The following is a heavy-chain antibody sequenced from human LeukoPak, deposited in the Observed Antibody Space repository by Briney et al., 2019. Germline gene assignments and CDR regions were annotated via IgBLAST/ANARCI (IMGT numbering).Heavy chain of an antibody. Sequence: SETLSLTCTVSGYSISSGYYWGWIRQPPGKGLEGIGSIYHSWSTYYNPSLQSRVTISVDTSKNLFSLKLSAVTAADAAVYYCARGTLLGSSSSLLFDHWGQGTLVTVSS. CDR2: IYHSWST. V-gene: IGHV4-38-2*02. CDR3: ARGTLLGSSSSLLFDH. J-gene: IGHJ4*02. D-gene: IGHD6-13*01. CDR1: GYSISSGYY.